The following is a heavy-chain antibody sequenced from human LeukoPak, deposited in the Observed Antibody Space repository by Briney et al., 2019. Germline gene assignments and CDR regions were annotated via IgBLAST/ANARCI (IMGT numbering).Heavy chain of an antibody. Sequence: GESLKISCKGSGYTFTSYGISWVRQAPGQGLEWMGWISAYNGNTNYAQKLQGRVTMTTDTSTSTAYMELRSLRSDDTAVYYCASTLEGANWFDPWGQGTLVTVSS. CDR2: ISAYNGNT. CDR3: ASTLEGANWFDP. V-gene: IGHV1-18*01. CDR1: GYTFTSYG. D-gene: IGHD1-26*01. J-gene: IGHJ5*02.